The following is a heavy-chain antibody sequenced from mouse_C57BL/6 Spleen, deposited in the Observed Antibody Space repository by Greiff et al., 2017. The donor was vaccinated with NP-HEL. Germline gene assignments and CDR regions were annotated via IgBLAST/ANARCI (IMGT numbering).Heavy chain of an antibody. J-gene: IGHJ2*01. D-gene: IGHD1-1*01. CDR2: IDPSDSYT. CDR3: ARAGTVVARFDY. V-gene: IGHV1-50*01. Sequence: QVQLKQPGAELVKPGASVKLSCKASGYTFTSYWMQWVKQRPGQGLEWIGEIDPSDSYTNYNQKFKGKATLTVDTSTSTAYRQLSSLTSEDSAVYSCARAGTVVARFDYWGQGTTLTVSS. CDR1: GYTFTSYW.